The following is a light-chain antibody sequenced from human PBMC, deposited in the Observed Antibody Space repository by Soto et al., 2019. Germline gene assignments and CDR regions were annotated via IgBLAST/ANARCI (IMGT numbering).Light chain of an antibody. CDR1: QILLHITGETF. J-gene: IGKJ5*01. Sequence: DIVMTQSPLSLPVTPGDPASISFKSSQILLHITGETFLFWYLQKPGQSPQLLIYEVSTRVSGVPDRFSGSGSGTDFTLEISRVETDDVGIYYCMQSTQLPPTFGQGTRLEIK. V-gene: IGKV2D-29*02. CDR2: EVS. CDR3: MQSTQLPPT.